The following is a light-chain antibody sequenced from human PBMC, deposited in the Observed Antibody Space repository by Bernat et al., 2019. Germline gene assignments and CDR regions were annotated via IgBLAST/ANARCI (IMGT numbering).Light chain of an antibody. CDR1: SSDVGSYNR. Sequence: QSALTQPPSVSGSPGQSVTISCTGTSSDVGSYNRVSWYQQPPGTAPKLMIYEVSNRPSGVPDRFSGSKSGNTASLTISGLQAEDEADYYCSSYTSSNTYVFGTGTKVTVV. CDR2: EVS. J-gene: IGLJ1*01. V-gene: IGLV2-18*02. CDR3: SSYTSSNTYV.